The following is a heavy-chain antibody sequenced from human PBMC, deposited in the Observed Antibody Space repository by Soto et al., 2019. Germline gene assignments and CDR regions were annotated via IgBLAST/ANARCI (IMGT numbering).Heavy chain of an antibody. CDR3: ARGSIAAAGPYYYYYGMDV. CDR1: GFTFSSYD. J-gene: IGHJ6*02. V-gene: IGHV3-13*01. CDR2: IGTAGDT. Sequence: HPGGSLRLSCAASGFTFSSYDMHWVRQATGKGLEWVSAIGTAGDTYYPGSVKGRFTISRENAKNSLYLQMNSLRAGDTAVYYCARGSIAAAGPYYYYYGMDVWGQGPTVTVYS. D-gene: IGHD6-13*01.